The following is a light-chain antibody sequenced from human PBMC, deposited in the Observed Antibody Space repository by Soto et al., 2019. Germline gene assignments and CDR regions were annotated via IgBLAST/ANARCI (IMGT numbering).Light chain of an antibody. V-gene: IGKV3-20*01. J-gene: IGKJ1*01. CDR1: QYVSSSY. CDR2: GAS. Sequence: EIVLTQFPGTLSLSPGERATLSCRASQYVSSSYLAWYRQKPGQAPRLLFYGASNRATGIPDRFSGSGSGTDFTLTISTLEPEDFAVYYCQQYGSSPWTFGQGTKVDIK. CDR3: QQYGSSPWT.